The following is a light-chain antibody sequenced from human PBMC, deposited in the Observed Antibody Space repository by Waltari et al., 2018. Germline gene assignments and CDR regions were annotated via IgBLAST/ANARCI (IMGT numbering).Light chain of an antibody. CDR1: QNVGTW. V-gene: IGKV1-5*03. J-gene: IGKJ2*01. Sequence: DIQMTQSPSTLSASVGDRVTISCRASQNVGTWLAWYQQKPGKAPKLLIYMASSLESGVPSRFSGSGSGTEFTLTISSLQPAAFATYSCQQYSSFSTFGQGTKV. CDR3: QQYSSFST. CDR2: MAS.